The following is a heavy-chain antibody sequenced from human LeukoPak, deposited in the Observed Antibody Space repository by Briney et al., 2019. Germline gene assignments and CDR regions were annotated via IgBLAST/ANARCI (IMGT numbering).Heavy chain of an antibody. J-gene: IGHJ4*02. CDR3: ARENGYNTFDY. V-gene: IGHV3-74*01. D-gene: IGHD5-24*01. Sequence: GGSLRLSCAASGFTFSSYWMNWVRQAPGKGLAWVSRINSDGSSTSYADSVKGRFTISRDNAKNTLYLQMNSLRAEDTAVYYCARENGYNTFDYWGQGTLVTVSS. CDR1: GFTFSSYW. CDR2: INSDGSST.